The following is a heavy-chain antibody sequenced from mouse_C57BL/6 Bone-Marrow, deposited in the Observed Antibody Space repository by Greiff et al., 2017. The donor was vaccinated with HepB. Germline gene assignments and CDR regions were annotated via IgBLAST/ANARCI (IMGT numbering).Heavy chain of an antibody. V-gene: IGHV5-17*01. Sequence: EVQLVESGGGLVKPGGSLKLSCAASGFTFSDYGMHWVRQAPEKGLEWVAYISSGSSTIYYADTVKGRFTISRDNAKNTLFLQMTSLRSEDTAMYYCARREGKGGFAYWGQGTLVTVSA. CDR3: ARREGKGGFAY. CDR1: GFTFSDYG. CDR2: ISSGSSTI. J-gene: IGHJ3*01.